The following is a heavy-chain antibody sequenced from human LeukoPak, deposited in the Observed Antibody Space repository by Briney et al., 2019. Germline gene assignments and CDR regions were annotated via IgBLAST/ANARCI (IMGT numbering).Heavy chain of an antibody. CDR2: INPNSGDT. V-gene: IGHV1-2*02. J-gene: IGHJ4*02. Sequence: GASVKVSCKASGYIFTGYYMHWVRQAPGQGLEWMGWINPNSGDTNYAQKFQGRVTMTRDTSISTAYMELSRLRSDDTAVYYCARSGQGTAVVGDWGQGTLVTVSS. D-gene: IGHD6-19*01. CDR1: GYIFTGYY. CDR3: ARSGQGTAVVGD.